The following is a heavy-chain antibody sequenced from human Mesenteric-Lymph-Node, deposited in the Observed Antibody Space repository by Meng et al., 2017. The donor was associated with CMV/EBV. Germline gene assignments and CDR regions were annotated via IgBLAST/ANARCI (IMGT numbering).Heavy chain of an antibody. J-gene: IGHJ2*01. Sequence: WKGSGDSFTGYWISWWRQMPGKGLEWMGRIDPSDSYTNYSPSFQGHVTISADKSISTAYLQWSSLKASDTAMYYCARQEGADWYFDLWGRGTLVTVSS. CDR1: GDSFTGYW. D-gene: IGHD1-26*01. V-gene: IGHV5-10-1*01. CDR3: ARQEGADWYFDL. CDR2: IDPSDSYT.